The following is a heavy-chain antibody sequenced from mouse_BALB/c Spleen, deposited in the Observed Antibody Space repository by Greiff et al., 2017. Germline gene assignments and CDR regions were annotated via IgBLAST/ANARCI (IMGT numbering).Heavy chain of an antibody. CDR3: AIKYYFDY. J-gene: IGHJ2*01. Sequence: EVHLVESGGGLVKPGGSLKLSCAASGFTFSSYAMSWVRQTPEKRLEWVASISSGGSTYYPDSVKGRFTISRDNARNILYLQMSSLRSEDTAMYYCAIKYYFDYWGQGTTLTVSS. CDR1: GFTFSSYA. V-gene: IGHV5-6-5*01. CDR2: ISSGGST.